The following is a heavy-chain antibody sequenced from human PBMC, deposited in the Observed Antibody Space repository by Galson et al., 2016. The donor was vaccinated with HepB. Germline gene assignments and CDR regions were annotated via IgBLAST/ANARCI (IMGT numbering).Heavy chain of an antibody. V-gene: IGHV1-18*01. CDR1: GYSFTTYG. J-gene: IGHJ3*02. CDR2: ISPYNGNT. CDR3: ARTIDAFDI. D-gene: IGHD3-10*01. Sequence: SVKVSCKASGYSFTTYGISWVRQAPGQGLEWMGWISPYNGNTNYAQRYQGRVTMTTDTSTSTAYLDLRRLTSDDTAVYFCARTIDAFDIWGQGTLVTVSS.